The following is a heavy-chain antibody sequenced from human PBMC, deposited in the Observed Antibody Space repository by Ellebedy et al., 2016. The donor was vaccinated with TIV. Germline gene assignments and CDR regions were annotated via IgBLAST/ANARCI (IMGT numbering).Heavy chain of an antibody. CDR2: ISSSGVST. Sequence: GGSLRLSCAASGFTFRNFAMTWVRQAPGKGLEWVSSISSSGVSTDYADSVRGRVTIFRDNSKNTLYLQMNSLRADDSAVYYCAKLDSSGYYYGRFDYWGQGTLVTVSS. CDR1: GFTFRNFA. V-gene: IGHV3-23*01. D-gene: IGHD3-22*01. CDR3: AKLDSSGYYYGRFDY. J-gene: IGHJ4*02.